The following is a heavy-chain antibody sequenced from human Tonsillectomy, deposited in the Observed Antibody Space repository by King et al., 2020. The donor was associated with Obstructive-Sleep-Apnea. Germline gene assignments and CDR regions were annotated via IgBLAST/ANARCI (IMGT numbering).Heavy chain of an antibody. CDR1: GFSLNIYA. V-gene: IGHV7-4-1*02. D-gene: IGHD2-15*01. CDR3: VRGVSDGNHYWWFDP. J-gene: IGHJ5*02. Sequence: VQLVPSGSELKRPGASAKVSCKTSGFSLNIYALNWVRQAPGQGPEWVGWINPNTGDPSYAPGFTGRFVLSVDKSVDTAFLQISSLKAEDTALYYCVRGVSDGNHYWWFDPWGQGTLVSVSS. CDR2: INPNTGDP.